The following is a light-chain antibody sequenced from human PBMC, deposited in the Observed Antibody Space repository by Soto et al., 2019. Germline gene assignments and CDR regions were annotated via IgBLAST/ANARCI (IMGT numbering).Light chain of an antibody. CDR3: QSYDSSLSGSMV. V-gene: IGLV1-40*01. Sequence: QAVLTQPPSVSGAPGQRVTISCTGSSSNIGAGFDVHWYQQLPGKAPQLLIYALTYRPSGVPDRFSGSNSGTSASLAITGLQTEDEADYYCQSYDSSLSGSMVFGGGTQLTVL. J-gene: IGLJ3*02. CDR1: SSNIGAGFD. CDR2: ALT.